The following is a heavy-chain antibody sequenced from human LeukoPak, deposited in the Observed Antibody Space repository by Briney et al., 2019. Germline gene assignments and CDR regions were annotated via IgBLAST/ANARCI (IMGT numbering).Heavy chain of an antibody. D-gene: IGHD6-6*01. CDR1: GGSISSYY. V-gene: IGHV4-4*09. J-gene: IGHJ6*03. Sequence: SETLSLTCTVSGGSISSYYWSWIRQPPGKGLEWIGYIYTSGSTNYNPSLKSRVTISVDTSKNQFSLKLSSVTAADTAVYYCATSSIAARRSHYYYYYMDVWGKGTTVTVSS. CDR3: ATSSIAARRSHYYYYYMDV. CDR2: IYTSGST.